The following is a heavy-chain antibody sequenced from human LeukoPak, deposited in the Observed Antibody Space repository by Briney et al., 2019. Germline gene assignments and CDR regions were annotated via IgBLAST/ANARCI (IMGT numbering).Heavy chain of an antibody. D-gene: IGHD3-10*01. J-gene: IGHJ1*01. V-gene: IGHV4-34*01. CDR3: ARGLRGSGSYYKH. CDR1: GGSFSGYY. Sequence: SETLSLTCAVYGGSFSGYYWSWIRQPPGKGLEWIGEINHSGSTNYNPSLKSRVTISVDTSKNQFSLKLSPVTAADTAVYYCARGLRGSGSYYKHWGQGTLVTVSS. CDR2: INHSGST.